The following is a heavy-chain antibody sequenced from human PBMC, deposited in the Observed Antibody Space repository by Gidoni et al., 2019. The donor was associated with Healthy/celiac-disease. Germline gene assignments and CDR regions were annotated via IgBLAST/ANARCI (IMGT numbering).Heavy chain of an antibody. CDR2: ISGSGGST. CDR3: AKTPCASCYGDY. Sequence: EVQLVESGGGLVQHGGSLRLSCAASVFTFSSYAMSWVRQAPGKGLGWVSAISGSGGSTYYADSVKGRFTISRDNSKNTLYLQMNSLRAEDTAVYYCAKTPCASCYGDYWGQGTLVTVSS. D-gene: IGHD2-2*01. CDR1: VFTFSSYA. V-gene: IGHV3-23*04. J-gene: IGHJ4*02.